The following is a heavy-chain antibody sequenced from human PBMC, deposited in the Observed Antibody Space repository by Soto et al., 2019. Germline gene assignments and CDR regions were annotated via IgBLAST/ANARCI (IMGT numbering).Heavy chain of an antibody. J-gene: IGHJ4*02. V-gene: IGHV3-23*01. CDR3: AREGGGVYCSGGSCYGRYFDF. D-gene: IGHD2-15*01. CDR2: ISGSGGSS. CDR1: GFAFSTYA. Sequence: PGGSLRLSCAAAGFAFSTYAMTWVRQAPGKGLEWVSVISGSGGSSYYAASVKGRFTISRDNSKNTLFLQMSSLRAEDTAVYYCAREGGGVYCSGGSCYGRYFDFWGQGTRVTVSS.